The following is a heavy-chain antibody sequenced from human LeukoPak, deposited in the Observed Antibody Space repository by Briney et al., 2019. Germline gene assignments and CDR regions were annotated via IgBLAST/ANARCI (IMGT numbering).Heavy chain of an antibody. CDR3: AKDSGRGYFPDAFDI. J-gene: IGHJ3*02. CDR1: GFTFSSYS. V-gene: IGHV3-48*01. CDR2: ISSSSSTI. Sequence: PGGSLRLSCAGSGFTFSSYSMNWVRQAPGKGLEWVSYISSSSSTIYYADSVKGRFTISRDNAKNSLYLQMNSLRAEDTAVYYCAKDSGRGYFPDAFDIWGQGTMVTVSS. D-gene: IGHD3-22*01.